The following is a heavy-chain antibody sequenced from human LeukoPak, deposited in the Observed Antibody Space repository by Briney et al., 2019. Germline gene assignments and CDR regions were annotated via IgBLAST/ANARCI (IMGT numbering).Heavy chain of an antibody. CDR1: GGSFSGYY. D-gene: IGHD6-25*01. Sequence: PSETLSLTCAVYGGSFSGYYWSWIRQPPGKGLEWIGEINHSGSTNYNPPLKSRVTISVDTSKNQFSLKLSSVTAADTAVYYCAASRYFDYWGQGTLVTVSS. J-gene: IGHJ4*02. CDR3: AASRYFDY. V-gene: IGHV4-34*01. CDR2: INHSGST.